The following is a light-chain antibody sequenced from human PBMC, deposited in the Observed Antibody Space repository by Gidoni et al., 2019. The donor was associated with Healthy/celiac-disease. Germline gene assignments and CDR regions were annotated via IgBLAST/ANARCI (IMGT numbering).Light chain of an antibody. V-gene: IGLV3-21*02. Sequence: SYVLTQPPSVSVDPGQRARITCGGNNMGSKRVHWYQQTPGQAPVLVVYDDSERPSGIPERFCGSNSGNTATLTISRVEAGDEADYYCQVWDRSSDHYVFGTGTKVTVL. J-gene: IGLJ1*01. CDR2: DDS. CDR3: QVWDRSSDHYV. CDR1: NMGSKR.